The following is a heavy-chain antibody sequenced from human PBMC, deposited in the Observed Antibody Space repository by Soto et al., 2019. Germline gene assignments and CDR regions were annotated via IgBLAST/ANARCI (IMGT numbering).Heavy chain of an antibody. CDR3: ARGLGSSSSYFDY. CDR2: INHSGSI. CDR1: GGSFSGYY. V-gene: IGHV4-34*01. D-gene: IGHD6-6*01. J-gene: IGHJ4*02. Sequence: QVQLQQWGAGLSKPSETLSLTCAVYGGSFSGYYWSWIRQPPGKGLEWIGEINHSGSINYNPSLKSRVTISVDTSKNQFSLNLSSVTAADTAVYYCARGLGSSSSYFDYWGQGTLVTVSS.